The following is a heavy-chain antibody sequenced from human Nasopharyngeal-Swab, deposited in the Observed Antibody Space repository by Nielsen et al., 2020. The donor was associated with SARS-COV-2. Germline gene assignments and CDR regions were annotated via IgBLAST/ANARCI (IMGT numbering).Heavy chain of an antibody. V-gene: IGHV3-23*01. CDR1: GFTFSSYA. D-gene: IGHD4-17*01. Sequence: GESLKISCAASGFTFSSYAMSWVRQAPRKGLEWVSGISGSGDNTDYADSVKGRFTISRGNSKNTLYLQVNSLRAEDTAVYYCAKSHLGTATSVTSWYFDYWGQGTLVTVSS. J-gene: IGHJ4*02. CDR3: AKSHLGTATSVTSWYFDY. CDR2: ISGSGDNT.